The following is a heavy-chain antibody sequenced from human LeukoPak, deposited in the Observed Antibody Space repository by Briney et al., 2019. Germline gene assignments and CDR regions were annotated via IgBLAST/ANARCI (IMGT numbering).Heavy chain of an antibody. CDR2: IYYSGST. J-gene: IGHJ3*02. V-gene: IGHV4-59*01. CDR1: GGSISSYY. Sequence: PSETLSLTCTVSGGSISSYYWSWIRQPPGKGLEWIGYIYYSGSTNYNPSLKSRVTISVDTSKNQFFLKLSSVTAADTAVYYCARGDPHTAFDIWGQGTMVTVSS. CDR3: ARGDPHTAFDI.